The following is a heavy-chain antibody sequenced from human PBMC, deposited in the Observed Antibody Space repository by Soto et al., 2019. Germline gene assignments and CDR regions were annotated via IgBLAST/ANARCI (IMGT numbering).Heavy chain of an antibody. CDR3: APRGGRGWPDY. CDR2: ISGSGGST. Sequence: GGSLRLSCAASGFTFSSYAMSWVRQAPGKGLEWVSAISGSGGSTYYADSVKGRFPLPRDNSKTTLYLPMTSLRAEDTAVYYCAPRGGRGWPDYWGQGTLVNVSS. V-gene: IGHV3-23*01. J-gene: IGHJ4*02. D-gene: IGHD6-19*01. CDR1: GFTFSSYA.